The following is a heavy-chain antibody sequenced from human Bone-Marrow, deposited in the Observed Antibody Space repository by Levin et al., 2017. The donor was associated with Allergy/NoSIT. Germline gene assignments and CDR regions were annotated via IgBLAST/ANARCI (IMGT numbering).Heavy chain of an antibody. CDR1: GFTFINYA. CDR3: AKATRVNCNGARCYAFDF. J-gene: IGHJ4*02. Sequence: GGSLRLSCAASGFTFINYAISWVRQTPGKGLEWVSIISGVTGTTYNADSVRGRFTITRDNSRNTVYLQMNSLTADDTALYYCAKATRVNCNGARCYAFDFWGQGTLVTVSS. CDR2: ISGVTGTT. D-gene: IGHD2/OR15-2a*01. V-gene: IGHV3-23*01.